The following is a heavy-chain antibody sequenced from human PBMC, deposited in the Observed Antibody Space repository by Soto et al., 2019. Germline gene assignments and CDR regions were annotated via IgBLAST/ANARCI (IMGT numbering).Heavy chain of an antibody. V-gene: IGHV1-2*02. D-gene: IGHD3-3*01. CDR1: GYPVTAYY. J-gene: IGHJ3*02. CDR2: INPATGAA. Sequence: QLHLVQSGAVVKKPGASVTVSCSASGYPVTAYYMHWVRQAPGRGLEWMGGINPATGAAKYTQTFQGRVTVPRDTSTGTVFMELSGLTSEDTAVFYCARGGGVGVAGSAAFDMWGQGTLVTVSS. CDR3: ARGGGVGVAGSAAFDM.